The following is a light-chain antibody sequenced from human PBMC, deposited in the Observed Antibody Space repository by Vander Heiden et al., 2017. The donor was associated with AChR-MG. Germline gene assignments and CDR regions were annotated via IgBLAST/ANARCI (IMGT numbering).Light chain of an antibody. J-gene: IGLJ2*01. Sequence: SYELTQPPSVSVSPGQTASITCSGDKLGDKYTCWYQQKPGQSPVLVIYQDNKRPSEIPERFSGSNSGNTATLTISGTQAMDEADYYCQAWDSGTVVFGGGTKLTVL. CDR3: QAWDSGTVV. CDR1: KLGDKY. CDR2: QDN. V-gene: IGLV3-1*01.